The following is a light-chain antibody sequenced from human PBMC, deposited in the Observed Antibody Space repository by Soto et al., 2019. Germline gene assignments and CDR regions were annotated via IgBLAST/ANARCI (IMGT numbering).Light chain of an antibody. CDR3: SSAAGSGTLV. CDR2: DAT. CDR1: SSDVGKYKF. Sequence: QSALTQPASVSGSPGQSISISCTGTSSDVGKYKFVSWYQQHPGEAPKLMIYDATQRPSGVSNRFSGSKSGITASLTISGLPDEDAAHYCCSSAAGSGTLVFGGGTKVTVL. J-gene: IGLJ3*02. V-gene: IGLV2-23*01.